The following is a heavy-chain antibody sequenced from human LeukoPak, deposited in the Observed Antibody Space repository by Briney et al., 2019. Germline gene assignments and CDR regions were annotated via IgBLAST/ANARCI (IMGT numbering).Heavy chain of an antibody. J-gene: IGHJ6*03. CDR3: ARAVVWFGESLLYYMDV. V-gene: IGHV4-59*01. Sequence: SETLSLTCTVSGGSISSYYWSWIRQPPGKGLEWMGYIYYSGSTNYNPSLKSRVTISVDTSKNQFSLKLSSVTAADTAVYYCARAVVWFGESLLYYMDVWGKGTTVTISS. D-gene: IGHD3-10*01. CDR2: IYYSGST. CDR1: GGSISSYY.